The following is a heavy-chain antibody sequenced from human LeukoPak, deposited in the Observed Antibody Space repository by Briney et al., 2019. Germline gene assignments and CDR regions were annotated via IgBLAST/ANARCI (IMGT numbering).Heavy chain of an antibody. CDR2: IRYDESHK. CDR3: VKGKQDYTYYYYGMDV. Sequence: GGSLRLSCVASGFTFSDYGMYWVRQAPGKGLEGVAFIRYDESHKYYGDPVKGRFTISRDNSKNTLYLQMNTLRTEDTAMYYCVKGKQDYTYYYYGMDVWGQGTTVTVSS. J-gene: IGHJ6*02. D-gene: IGHD3-16*01. CDR1: GFTFSDYG. V-gene: IGHV3-30*02.